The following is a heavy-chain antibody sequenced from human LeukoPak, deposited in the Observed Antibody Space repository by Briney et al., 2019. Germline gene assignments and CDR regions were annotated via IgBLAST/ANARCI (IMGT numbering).Heavy chain of an antibody. Sequence: ASVKVSCKTSGYIFTTYSITWVRQAPGQGLQWMGWISPYNGNTNYAQELQDRVTMTTATSTSTAYMELRSLTSDDTAVYYCARSNVDTSMTQIDYWGQGTLVTVSS. J-gene: IGHJ4*02. CDR2: ISPYNGNT. D-gene: IGHD5-18*01. CDR1: GYIFTTYS. V-gene: IGHV1-18*01. CDR3: ARSNVDTSMTQIDY.